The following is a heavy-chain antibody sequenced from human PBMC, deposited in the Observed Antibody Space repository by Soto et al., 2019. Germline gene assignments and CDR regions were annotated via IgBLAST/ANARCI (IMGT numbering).Heavy chain of an antibody. D-gene: IGHD1-26*01. CDR2: IYYSGST. Sequence: QVQLQESGPGLVKPSQTLSLTCTVSGGSISSGGYYWSWIRQHPGKGLEWIGYIYYSGSTYYNPSLKSRVTIAVDTSKNQFSLKLSSVTAADTAVYYCARGTVGATTSYFDYWGQGTLVTVSS. J-gene: IGHJ4*02. CDR3: ARGTVGATTSYFDY. CDR1: GGSISSGGYY. V-gene: IGHV4-31*03.